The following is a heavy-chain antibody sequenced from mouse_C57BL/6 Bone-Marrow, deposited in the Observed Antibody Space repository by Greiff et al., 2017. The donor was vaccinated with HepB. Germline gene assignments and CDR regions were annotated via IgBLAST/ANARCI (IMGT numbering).Heavy chain of an antibody. CDR1: GYTFTSYW. CDR3: ARWWLLRWYFDV. V-gene: IGHV1-64*01. Sequence: VQLQQSGAELVKPGASVKLSCKASGYTFTSYWMHWVKQRPGQGLEWIGMIHPNSGSTNYNEKFKSKATLTVDKSSSTAYMQLSSLTSEDSAVYYGARWWLLRWYFDVWGTGTTVTVSS. J-gene: IGHJ1*03. CDR2: IHPNSGST. D-gene: IGHD2-3*01.